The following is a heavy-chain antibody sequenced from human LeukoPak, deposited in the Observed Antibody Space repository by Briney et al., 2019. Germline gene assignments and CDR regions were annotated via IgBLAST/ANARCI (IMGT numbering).Heavy chain of an antibody. V-gene: IGHV3-7*01. Sequence: GGSLRLSCAASGFTFSSYWMSWVRQAPGKGLEWVANIKQDGSEKYYVDSVKGRFTISRDNAKNSLYLQMNSLRAEDTAVYYCARDCPTFTATPFPHDYYYGMDVWGQGTTVTVSS. CDR3: ARDCPTFTATPFPHDYYYGMDV. J-gene: IGHJ6*02. D-gene: IGHD5-18*01. CDR1: GFTFSSYW. CDR2: IKQDGSEK.